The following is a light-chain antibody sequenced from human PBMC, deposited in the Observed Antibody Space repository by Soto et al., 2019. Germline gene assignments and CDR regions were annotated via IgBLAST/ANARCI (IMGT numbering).Light chain of an antibody. CDR2: GAS. CDR3: QQYSSSPPIT. V-gene: IGKV3-20*01. Sequence: ETVLTQSPGTLSLSPGERATLSCRASQTVSSNYLAWCQQRPGQAPRLLIYGASTRAAGIPDRFSGSGSETDFTLTISRLEPEDFAVYYCQQYSSSPPITFGQGTRLEIK. J-gene: IGKJ5*01. CDR1: QTVSSNY.